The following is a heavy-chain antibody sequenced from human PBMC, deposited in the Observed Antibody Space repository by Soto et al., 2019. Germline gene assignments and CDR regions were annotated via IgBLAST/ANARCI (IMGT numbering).Heavy chain of an antibody. Sequence: LRLSCAASGFTFSNYAMSWVRRAPGKGLEWVSGLSDGGGSTFYADSVKGRFTISRDNAKNTRYLQMSSLRAEDTAAYYCAKEGTNSPYNWLAHWGQGTLVAVSS. J-gene: IGHJ5*02. CDR1: GFTFSNYA. CDR2: LSDGGGST. D-gene: IGHD2-8*01. V-gene: IGHV3-23*01. CDR3: AKEGTNSPYNWLAH.